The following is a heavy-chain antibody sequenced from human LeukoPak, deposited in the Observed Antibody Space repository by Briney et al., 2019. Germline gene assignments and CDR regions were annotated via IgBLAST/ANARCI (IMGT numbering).Heavy chain of an antibody. J-gene: IGHJ4*02. Sequence: GGSLRLSCAASGFTFSSYSMNWVRQAPGKGLEWVSYISSSSSTIYYADSVKGRFTISRDNAKNSLYLQMNSLRDEDTAVYYCARKYCSGGSCYSTPDYWGQGTLVTVSS. CDR1: GFTFSSYS. CDR3: ARKYCSGGSCYSTPDY. D-gene: IGHD2-15*01. CDR2: ISSSSSTI. V-gene: IGHV3-48*02.